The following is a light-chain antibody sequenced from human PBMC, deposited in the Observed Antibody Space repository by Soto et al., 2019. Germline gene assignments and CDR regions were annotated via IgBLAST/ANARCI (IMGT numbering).Light chain of an antibody. Sequence: QSALTQPASVSGSPGQSITISCTGTSSDVGGYNYVSWYQQHPGKAPKLMIYDVSNRPSGVSNRFSGSKSGNTASLTISGLQAEDEAVYYSSSYTSSSTLYVFATGTKLTVL. CDR2: DVS. V-gene: IGLV2-14*01. J-gene: IGLJ1*01. CDR3: SSYTSSSTLYV. CDR1: SSDVGGYNY.